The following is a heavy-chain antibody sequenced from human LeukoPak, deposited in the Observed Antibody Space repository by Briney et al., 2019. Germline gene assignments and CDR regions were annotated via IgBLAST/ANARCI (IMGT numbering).Heavy chain of an antibody. D-gene: IGHD3-9*01. CDR3: AKDPVGRYFDWLYAPQYFQH. V-gene: IGHV3-64*04. CDR1: GFTFSSYA. J-gene: IGHJ1*01. CDR2: ISSNGGST. Sequence: GGSLRLSCSASGFTFSSYAMHWVRQAPGRGLEYVSAISSNGGSTYYADSVKGRFTISRDNSKNTLYLQMNSLRAEDTAVYYCAKDPVGRYFDWLYAPQYFQHWGQGTLVTVSS.